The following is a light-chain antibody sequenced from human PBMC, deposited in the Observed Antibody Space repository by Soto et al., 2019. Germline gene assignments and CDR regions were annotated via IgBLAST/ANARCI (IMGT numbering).Light chain of an antibody. CDR2: WTS. Sequence: IVMTQSPDSLAVSLGERATINCKSSQSVLYSSNNKNYVAWYQQRPGQPPKLFIYWTSIRESGAPDRFSGSGSGTEFTLTISSMQAEDVDDYFCQQYYSPPLTFGGGTKVEIK. CDR1: QSVLYSSNNKNY. J-gene: IGKJ4*01. CDR3: QQYYSPPLT. V-gene: IGKV4-1*01.